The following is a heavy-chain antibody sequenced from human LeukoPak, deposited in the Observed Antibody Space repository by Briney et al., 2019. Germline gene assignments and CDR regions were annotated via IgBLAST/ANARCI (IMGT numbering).Heavy chain of an antibody. Sequence: GGSLRLSCAASGFTFSAYAMSWVRQAPGKGLEWVSTISGSGSLTYYADSVKGRFTISRDNSKNTLSPQMNSLRAEDTAVYFCAKGFYSGNYYRIDYWGQGTLVTVSS. D-gene: IGHD1-26*01. CDR1: GFTFSAYA. J-gene: IGHJ4*02. CDR3: AKGFYSGNYYRIDY. V-gene: IGHV3-23*01. CDR2: ISGSGSLT.